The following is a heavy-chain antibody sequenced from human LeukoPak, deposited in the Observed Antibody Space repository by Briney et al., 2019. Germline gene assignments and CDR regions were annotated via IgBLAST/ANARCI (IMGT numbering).Heavy chain of an antibody. D-gene: IGHD3-10*01. Sequence: PGGSLRLSCAASGFTFNDYYMSWIRQAPGKGLEWLSYINIGGTNTHYADSVKGRFTISRDNAKKSLYLEMNNLRAEDTAVYYCAKDAAGSDPGGGGVLVTVSS. CDR3: AKDAAGSDP. V-gene: IGHV3-11*01. J-gene: IGHJ5*02. CDR1: GFTFNDYY. CDR2: INIGGTNT.